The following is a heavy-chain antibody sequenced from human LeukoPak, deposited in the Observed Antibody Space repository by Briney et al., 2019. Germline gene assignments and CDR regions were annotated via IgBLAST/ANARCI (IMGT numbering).Heavy chain of an antibody. J-gene: IGHJ4*02. V-gene: IGHV4-61*01. CDR1: GDSVGSSNYY. CDR3: ERLTRRSGNYFDY. D-gene: IGHD1-1*01. Sequence: KPSETLSLTCAVSGDSVGSSNYYWSWIRQPPGKGLEWIGYIYYSGNTNYNPSLKSRVTISVDTSKSQFSLKLSSVTAADTAVYYCERLTRRSGNYFDYWGQGTLVTVSS. CDR2: IYYSGNT.